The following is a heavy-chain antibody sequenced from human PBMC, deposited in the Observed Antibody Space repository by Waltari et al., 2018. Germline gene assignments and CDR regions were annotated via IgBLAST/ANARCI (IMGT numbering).Heavy chain of an antibody. V-gene: IGHV4-34*01. CDR2: INHSGST. Sequence: QVQLQQWGAGLLKPSETLSLTCAVYGGSFSGYYWSWIRQPPGKGLEWIGEINHSGSTNYNPSLKSRVTRSVDTSKNQFSLKLSSVTAADTAVYYCARGLWIQLWLIVYWGQGTLVTVSS. D-gene: IGHD5-18*01. J-gene: IGHJ4*02. CDR1: GGSFSGYY. CDR3: ARGLWIQLWLIVY.